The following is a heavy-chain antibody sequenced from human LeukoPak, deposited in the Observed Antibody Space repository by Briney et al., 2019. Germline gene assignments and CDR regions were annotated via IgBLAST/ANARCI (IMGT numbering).Heavy chain of an antibody. Sequence: PSETLSLTCTVSGGSISSSSYYWGWIRQPPGKGLEWIGSIYYSGSTYYNPSLKSRVTISVDTSKNQFSLKLSSVTAADTAVYYCARLAAAGPGLGWFDPWGQGTLVTVSS. V-gene: IGHV4-39*07. CDR1: GGSISSSSYY. CDR2: IYYSGST. D-gene: IGHD6-13*01. J-gene: IGHJ5*02. CDR3: ARLAAAGPGLGWFDP.